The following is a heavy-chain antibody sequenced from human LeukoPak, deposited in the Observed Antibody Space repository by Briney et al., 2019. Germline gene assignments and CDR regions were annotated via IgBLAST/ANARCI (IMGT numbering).Heavy chain of an antibody. CDR1: AYNFTTYW. J-gene: IGHJ4*02. Sequence: GESLKISCHGSAYNFTTYWIGWVRQMPGKGLEWMGIIYPGDSDTRYSPSFQGQVTISADRSTSTAYLQWNSLKALDTAIYYCARLDFWSAYYNFDYWGQGTLVTVSS. CDR2: IYPGDSDT. CDR3: ARLDFWSAYYNFDY. V-gene: IGHV5-51*01. D-gene: IGHD3-3*01.